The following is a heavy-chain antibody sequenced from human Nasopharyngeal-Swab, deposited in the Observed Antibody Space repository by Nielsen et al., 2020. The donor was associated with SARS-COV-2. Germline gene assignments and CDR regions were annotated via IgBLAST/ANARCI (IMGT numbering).Heavy chain of an antibody. CDR2: INEDATTT. J-gene: IGHJ5*02. Sequence: GESLKISCEVSGFTFSTYWMHWVRQAPGTGLVWASRINEDATTTTYADSVKGRFTISRDNVQNILYLQMHSLKAEDTAFYYCIRDLAGAYGSWGQGTLVTVSS. CDR3: IRDLAGAYGS. CDR1: GFTFSTYW. V-gene: IGHV3-74*01. D-gene: IGHD4-17*01.